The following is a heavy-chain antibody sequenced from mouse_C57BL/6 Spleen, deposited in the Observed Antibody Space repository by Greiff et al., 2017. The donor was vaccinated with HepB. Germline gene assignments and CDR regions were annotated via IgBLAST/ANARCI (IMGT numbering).Heavy chain of an antibody. D-gene: IGHD1-1*01. CDR2: INPSTGGT. Sequence: EVQLQQSGPELVKPGASVKISCKASGYSFTGYYMNWVKQSPEKSLEWIGEINPSTGGTTYNQKFKAKATLTVDKSSSTAYMQLKSLTSEDSAVYYCARGNYYGTGDVGYWGQGTTLTVSS. J-gene: IGHJ2*01. CDR3: ARGNYYGTGDVGY. V-gene: IGHV1-42*01. CDR1: GYSFTGYY.